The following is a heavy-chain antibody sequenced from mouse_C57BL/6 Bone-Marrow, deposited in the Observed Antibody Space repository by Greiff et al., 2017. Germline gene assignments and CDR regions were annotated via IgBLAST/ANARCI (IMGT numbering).Heavy chain of an antibody. Sequence: QVQLQQPGAELVKPGASVKMSCKASGYTFTSYWITWVKQRPGQGLEWIGDIYPGSGSTNYNEKFKSKATLTVDTSSSTAYMQLSSLTSEDSAVYYCATGGYYVDWCFDVWGTGTTVTVSS. D-gene: IGHD2-3*01. CDR1: GYTFTSYW. CDR2: IYPGSGST. CDR3: ATGGYYVDWCFDV. V-gene: IGHV1-55*01. J-gene: IGHJ1*03.